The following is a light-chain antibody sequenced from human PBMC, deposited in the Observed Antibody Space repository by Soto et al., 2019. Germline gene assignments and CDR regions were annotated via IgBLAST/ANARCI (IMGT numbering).Light chain of an antibody. J-gene: IGKJ1*01. V-gene: IGKV2-28*01. CDR3: MQSQQSPPT. Sequence: DLVMTQSPLSLPVTPGEPASISCSSSQSLLQSNGYNYLDWYLQKPGQSPQLLIYFGSYRASGVPERFSGSGSCTDFTLKIRRVEAEDVGVYYCMQSQQSPPTFGQGTKVEI. CDR2: FGS. CDR1: QSLLQSNGYNY.